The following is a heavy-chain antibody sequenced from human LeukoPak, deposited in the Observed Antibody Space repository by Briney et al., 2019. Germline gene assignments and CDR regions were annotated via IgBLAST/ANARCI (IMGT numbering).Heavy chain of an antibody. D-gene: IGHD2-21*02. CDR2: LGGNNIHT. J-gene: IGHJ4*02. CDR1: GFTFSDYA. CDR3: ARAMAYCGDDCYERGYYFDY. V-gene: IGHV3-23*01. Sequence: PGASLRLSCAASGFTFSDYAMNWVRQAPRKGPEWLSSLGGNNIHTKSADFVKGRFTTSRDNSKNMLYLQMNSLRAEDTAVYYCARAMAYCGDDCYERGYYFDYWGQGTQVTVSS.